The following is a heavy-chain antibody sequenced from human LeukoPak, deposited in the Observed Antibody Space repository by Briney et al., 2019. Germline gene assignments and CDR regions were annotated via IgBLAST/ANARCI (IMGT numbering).Heavy chain of an antibody. CDR1: GFTFSSYA. V-gene: IGHV3-33*08. CDR3: ARDCGTTVTTGRGGYFDY. CDR2: IWYDGSDK. D-gene: IGHD4-17*01. Sequence: QSGGSLRLSCAASGFTFSSYAMHWVRQAPGKGLEWVAVIWYDGSDKYYADSVKGRFTISRDNSKNTLYLQMNSLRAEDTAVYYCARDCGTTVTTGRGGYFDYWGQGTLVTVSS. J-gene: IGHJ4*02.